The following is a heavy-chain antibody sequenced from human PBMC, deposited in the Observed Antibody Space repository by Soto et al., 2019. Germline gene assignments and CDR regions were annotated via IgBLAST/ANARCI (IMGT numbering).Heavy chain of an antibody. CDR2: ISGSGGST. J-gene: IGHJ6*02. CDR3: ATQYYRGGYYYYGMDV. V-gene: IGHV3-23*01. D-gene: IGHD3-10*01. CDR1: GFTFSSYA. Sequence: AGGSLRLACAASGFTFSSYAMSWVRQAPGKGLEWVSAISGSGGSTYYADSVKGRFTISRDNSKNTLYLQMNSLRAEDTAVYYCATQYYRGGYYYYGMDVWGQGTTVTVSS.